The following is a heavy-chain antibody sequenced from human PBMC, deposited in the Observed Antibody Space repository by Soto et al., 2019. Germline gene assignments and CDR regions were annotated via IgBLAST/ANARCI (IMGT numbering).Heavy chain of an antibody. D-gene: IGHD3-10*01. V-gene: IGHV1-2*04. CDR3: ARSITMVRGVISHYYYYYGMDV. J-gene: IGHJ6*02. CDR2: INPNSGGT. Sequence: DSVKVYCKASGYTFTGYYMHWVRQAPGQGLEWMGWINPNSGGTNYAQKFQGWVTMTRDTSISTAYMELSRLRSEDTAVYYCARSITMVRGVISHYYYYYGMDVWGQGTTVTVSS. CDR1: GYTFTGYY.